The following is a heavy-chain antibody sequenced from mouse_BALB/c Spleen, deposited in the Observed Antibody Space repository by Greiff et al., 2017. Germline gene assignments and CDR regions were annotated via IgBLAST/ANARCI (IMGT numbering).Heavy chain of an antibody. CDR2: ISDGGSYT. D-gene: IGHD1-1*01. V-gene: IGHV5-4*02. CDR3: ARDTYYGSP. CDR1: GFTFSDYY. Sequence: EVKVEESGGGLVKPGGSLKLSCAASGFTFSDYYMYWVHQTPEKRLEWVATISDGGSYTYYPDSVKGRFTISRDNAKNNLYLQMSSLKSEDTAMYYCARDTYYGSPWGQGTLVTVSA. J-gene: IGHJ3*01.